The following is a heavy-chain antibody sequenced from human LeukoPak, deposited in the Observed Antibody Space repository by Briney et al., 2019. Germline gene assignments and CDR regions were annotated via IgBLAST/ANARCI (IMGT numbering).Heavy chain of an antibody. V-gene: IGHV1-69*04. CDR2: IIPILGIA. Sequence: GASVKVSCKASGYTFTSYAISWVRQAPGQGLEWMGRIIPILGIANYAQKFQGRVTITADKSTSTAYMELSSLRSEDTAVYYCASGSGEELLTEDWGQGTLVTVSS. CDR1: GYTFTSYA. CDR3: ASGSGEELLTED. D-gene: IGHD3-10*01. J-gene: IGHJ4*02.